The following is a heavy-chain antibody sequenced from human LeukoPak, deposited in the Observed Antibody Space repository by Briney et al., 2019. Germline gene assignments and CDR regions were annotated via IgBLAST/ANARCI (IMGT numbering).Heavy chain of an antibody. D-gene: IGHD3-3*01. CDR2: ISAYNGST. Sequence: GASVKVSCKVSGSTFASSGISWARQAPGQGLEWMGWISAYNGSTNYAQKFQGRVTMTTDTSTSTAYMELRSLRSDDTAVYYCARAPGVFDFWSGYLGWGQGTLVTVSS. V-gene: IGHV1-18*01. J-gene: IGHJ4*02. CDR3: ARAPGVFDFWSGYLG. CDR1: GSTFASSG.